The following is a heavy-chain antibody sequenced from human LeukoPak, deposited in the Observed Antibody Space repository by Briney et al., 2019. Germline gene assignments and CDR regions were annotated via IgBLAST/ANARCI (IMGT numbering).Heavy chain of an antibody. J-gene: IGHJ2*01. D-gene: IGHD1-26*01. CDR1: GVSITSGTHY. Sequence: SETLSLTCTVSGVSITSGTHYWGWIRQPPGKGLEWIGNIYYTGNPIYNPSLKSRVTISVDTSKSQFSLKLSSVTAADTAVYYCARLGGTYINYWYFDLWGRGTLVTVSS. V-gene: IGHV4-39*01. CDR3: ARLGGTYINYWYFDL. CDR2: IYYTGNP.